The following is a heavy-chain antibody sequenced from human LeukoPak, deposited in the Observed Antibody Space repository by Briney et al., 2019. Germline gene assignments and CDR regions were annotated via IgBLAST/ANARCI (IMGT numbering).Heavy chain of an antibody. J-gene: IGHJ4*02. CDR2: IYHSGST. D-gene: IGHD1-14*01. V-gene: IGHV4-4*02. Sequence: SETLSLTCAVSGCSISSSNWWRCVRQPPGKGLEWIGEIYHSGSTNYNPSLKSRFTISVDKSKNQFSLNLSSATAADTAVYYCASSPEGGSEPFDYWGQGTLVTVSS. CDR3: ASSPEGGSEPFDY. CDR1: GCSISSSNW.